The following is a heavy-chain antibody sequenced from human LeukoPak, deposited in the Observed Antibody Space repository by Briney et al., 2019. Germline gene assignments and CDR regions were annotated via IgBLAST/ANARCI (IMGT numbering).Heavy chain of an antibody. Sequence: GASVKVSCKALGYTFTDYYMHWVRQAPGQGLEWMGWINGNSGDTKYAQKSQGRVTMTRDTSISTAYMELSRLRSDDTAIYYCARVQTTGLLEWLYWGQGALVTVPS. D-gene: IGHD3-3*01. CDR1: GYTFTDYY. V-gene: IGHV1-2*02. CDR2: INGNSGDT. J-gene: IGHJ4*02. CDR3: ARVQTTGLLEWLY.